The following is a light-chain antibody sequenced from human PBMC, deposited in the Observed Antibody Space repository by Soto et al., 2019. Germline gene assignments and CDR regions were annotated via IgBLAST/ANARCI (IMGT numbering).Light chain of an antibody. V-gene: IGLV2-14*03. CDR2: GVT. J-gene: IGLJ3*02. Sequence: QSVLTQPASMSGSAGQSITISCTGTSGDVGCYDFVSWYQQHPGKVPRLIIYGVTKRPSGVSHRFSGSKSGNTASLTISGLQVEDEADYSCASYTGSSTYLFGGGTKLTVL. CDR1: SGDVGCYDF. CDR3: ASYTGSSTYL.